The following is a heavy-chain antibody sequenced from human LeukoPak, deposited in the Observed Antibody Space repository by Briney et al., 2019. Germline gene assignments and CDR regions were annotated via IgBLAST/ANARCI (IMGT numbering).Heavy chain of an antibody. CDR3: ARGRRFTMVRGILFDY. CDR2: INHSGST. J-gene: IGHJ4*02. D-gene: IGHD3-10*01. Sequence: PGRSLRLSCAASGFTFSSDEMNWVRQAPGKGLEWNGEINHSGSTNYNPSLKSRVTISVDTSKNQFSLKLSSVTAADTAVYYCARGRRFTMVRGILFDYWGQGTLVTVSS. V-gene: IGHV4-34*01. CDR1: GFTFSSDE.